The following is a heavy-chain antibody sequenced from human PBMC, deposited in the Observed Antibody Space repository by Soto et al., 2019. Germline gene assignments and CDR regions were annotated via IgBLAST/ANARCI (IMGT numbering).Heavy chain of an antibody. Sequence: SETLSLTCIVSGGSIGSYYWSWIRQLPGKGLECVGYIYYSGSTNYNPSLKSRVTISVDTSKNQFSLKLSSVTAADTAVYYCVRVTSCCGLVNHYAYWGQRTLVTVSS. V-gene: IGHV4-59*01. D-gene: IGHD2-2*01. CDR3: VRVTSCCGLVNHYAY. CDR1: GGSIGSYY. J-gene: IGHJ4*02. CDR2: IYYSGST.